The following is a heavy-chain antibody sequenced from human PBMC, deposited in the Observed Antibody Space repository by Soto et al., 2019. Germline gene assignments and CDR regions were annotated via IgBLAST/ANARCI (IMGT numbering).Heavy chain of an antibody. Sequence: QVQLQESGPGLVKPSETLSLTCTVSGDSVSSGSHYWTWVRQPPGSGLEWVGYIYYNEDTNYNPSILSSLTIPVDTSKNQFSLNLTSVTAAATALYYCARVFCGGACSSRTSASYFDSWGQGLLVIVSS. V-gene: IGHV4-61*01. J-gene: IGHJ4*02. CDR1: GDSVSSGSHY. CDR2: IYYNEDT. D-gene: IGHD2-21*02. CDR3: ARVFCGGACSSRTSASYFDS.